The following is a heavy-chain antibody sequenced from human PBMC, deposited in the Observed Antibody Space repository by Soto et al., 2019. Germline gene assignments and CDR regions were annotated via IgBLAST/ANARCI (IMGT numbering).Heavy chain of an antibody. V-gene: IGHV4-34*01. D-gene: IGHD6-19*01. CDR1: GGSFSGYY. J-gene: IGHJ4*02. CDR3: ARGSQWLDY. Sequence: KASETLSLTCAVYGGSFSGYYWSWIRQPPGKGLEWIGEINHSGSINYNPSLKSRVTISVDTSKNHFSLKLSSVTAADTAVYYCARGSQWLDYWGQGTLVTVSS. CDR2: INHSGSI.